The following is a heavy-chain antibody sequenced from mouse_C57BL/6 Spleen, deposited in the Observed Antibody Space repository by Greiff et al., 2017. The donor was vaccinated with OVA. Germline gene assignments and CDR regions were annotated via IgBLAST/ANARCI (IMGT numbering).Heavy chain of an antibody. V-gene: IGHV1-54*01. CDR1: GYAFTNYL. Sequence: VKLQQSGAELVRPGTSVKVSCKASGYAFTNYLIEWVKQRPGQGLEWIGVINPGSGGTNYNEKFKGKATLTADKSSSTAYMQLSSLTSEDSAVYFCARYRDWYYFDYWGQGTTLTVSS. J-gene: IGHJ2*01. CDR3: ARYRDWYYFDY. CDR2: INPGSGGT. D-gene: IGHD3-1*01.